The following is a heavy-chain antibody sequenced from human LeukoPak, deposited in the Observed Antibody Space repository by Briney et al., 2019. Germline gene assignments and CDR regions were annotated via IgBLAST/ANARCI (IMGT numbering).Heavy chain of an antibody. D-gene: IGHD6-19*01. J-gene: IGHJ4*02. Sequence: XXRQATGXXXEWMGWMNPNSGNTGYAQKFQGRVTMTRNTSISTAYMELSSLRSEDTAVYYCASIFSSGWYSNWGQGTLVTVSS. CDR3: ASIFSSGWYSN. CDR2: MNPNSGNT. V-gene: IGHV1-8*01.